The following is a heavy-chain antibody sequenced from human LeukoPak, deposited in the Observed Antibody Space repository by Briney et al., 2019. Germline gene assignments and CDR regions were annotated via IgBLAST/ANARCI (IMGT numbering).Heavy chain of an antibody. D-gene: IGHD3-3*01. Sequence: PGGSLRLSCAASGFTVSSNYMSWVRQAPGKGLEWVSYISSSGSTIYYADSVKGRFTISRDNAKNSLYLQMNSLRAEDTAVYYCARDRAADFWSGYYIPWYWGQGTLVTVSS. CDR1: GFTVSSNY. V-gene: IGHV3-11*04. J-gene: IGHJ4*02. CDR3: ARDRAADFWSGYYIPWY. CDR2: ISSSGSTI.